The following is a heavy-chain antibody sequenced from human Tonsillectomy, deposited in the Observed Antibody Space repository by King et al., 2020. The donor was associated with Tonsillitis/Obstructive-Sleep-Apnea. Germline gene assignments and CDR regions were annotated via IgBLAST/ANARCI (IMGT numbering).Heavy chain of an antibody. CDR3: ARFSGSDFSGYYYMDV. J-gene: IGHJ6*03. V-gene: IGHV5-10-1*01. CDR1: GYRFTSYL. D-gene: IGHD1-26*01. CDR2: IDASDAYT. Sequence: EQQLVQSGAEVKKPGESLSISCKGSGYRFTSYLMSWVRQMPGKGLEWMGRIDASDAYTHFSPSFQSHVTISTDKSINTAYLQWGSLKASDTAMYYCARFSGSDFSGYYYMDVWGKGTTVTVSS.